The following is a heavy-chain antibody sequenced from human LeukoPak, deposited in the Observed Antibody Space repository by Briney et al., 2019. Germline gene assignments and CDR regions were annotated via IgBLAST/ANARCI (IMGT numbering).Heavy chain of an antibody. V-gene: IGHV3-23*01. CDR3: ANPPGGVYSSSWYADY. CDR2: ISGSGGGT. D-gene: IGHD6-13*01. Sequence: GGSLRLSCAASGFTFSSYAMSWVRQAPGKGLEWVSAISGSGGGTYYADSVKGRFTISRDNSKNTLYLQMNSLRAEDTAVYYCANPPGGVYSSSWYADYWGQGTLVTVSS. CDR1: GFTFSSYA. J-gene: IGHJ4*02.